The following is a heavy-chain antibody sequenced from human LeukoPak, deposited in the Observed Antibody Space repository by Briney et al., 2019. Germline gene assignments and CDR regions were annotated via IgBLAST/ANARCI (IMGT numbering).Heavy chain of an antibody. D-gene: IGHD3-10*01. J-gene: IGHJ3*02. CDR1: GGSISSYS. V-gene: IGHV4-59*12. CDR2: IYYSGST. CDR3: ARDRQEQLWFGDAFDI. Sequence: SETLSLTCTVSGGSISSYSWSWIWQPPGKGLEWIGYIYYSGSTNYNPSLKSRVTISVDTSKNQFSLKLSSVTAADTAVYYCARDRQEQLWFGDAFDIWGQGTMVTVSS.